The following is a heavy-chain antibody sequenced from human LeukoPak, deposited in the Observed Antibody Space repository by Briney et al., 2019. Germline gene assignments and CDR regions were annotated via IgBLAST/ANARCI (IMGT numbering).Heavy chain of an antibody. J-gene: IGHJ4*02. V-gene: IGHV4-61*02. D-gene: IGHD6-13*01. CDR2: IYTSGGST. CDR1: GGSISSGSYY. CDR3: ARSSWYDIIDY. Sequence: SQTLSLTCTVSGGSISSGSYYWSWIRQPAGKGLEWIGRIYTSGGSTNYNPSLKSRVTISVDTSKNQFSLKLSSVIAADTAVYYCARSSWYDIIDYWGQGTLVTVSS.